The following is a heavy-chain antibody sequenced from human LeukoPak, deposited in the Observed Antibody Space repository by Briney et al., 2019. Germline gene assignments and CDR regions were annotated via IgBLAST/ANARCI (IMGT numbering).Heavy chain of an antibody. CDR3: ARSYDFWSRFDY. J-gene: IGHJ4*02. V-gene: IGHV4-59*01. D-gene: IGHD3-3*01. CDR1: GGSISSDY. Sequence: PSETLSLTCTVSGGSISSDYWSWIRQPPGKGLEWIGYIYYSGSTNYNPSLKSRVTISVDTSKNQFSLKLSSVTAADTAVYYCARSYDFWSRFDYWGQGTLVTVSS. CDR2: IYYSGST.